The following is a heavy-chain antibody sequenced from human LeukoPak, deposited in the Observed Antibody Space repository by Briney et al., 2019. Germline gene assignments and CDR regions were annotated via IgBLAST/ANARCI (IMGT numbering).Heavy chain of an antibody. D-gene: IGHD3-10*01. V-gene: IGHV3-7*03. J-gene: IGHJ4*02. CDR1: GFIFRSYW. CDR3: IRGFTADY. CDR2: IKQDGSEK. Sequence: PGGSLRLSCAASGFIFRSYWMNWVRQAPGNGLEWVANIKQDGSEKNYVDSVKGRFTISRDNAKNSLYLQMNSLRAEDTAVYYCIRGFTADYWGQGTLVTVSS.